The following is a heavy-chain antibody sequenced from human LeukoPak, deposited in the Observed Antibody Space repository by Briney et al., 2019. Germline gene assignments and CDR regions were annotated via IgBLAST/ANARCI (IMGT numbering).Heavy chain of an antibody. CDR2: ISAYNGNT. J-gene: IGHJ6*02. CDR1: GYTFTSYG. CDR3: ARRDYSNLYGMDV. Sequence: AASVKVSCKASGYTFTSYGISWVRQAPGQGLEWMGWISAYNGNTNYAQKLQGRVTMTTDTSTSTAYMELRSLRSDDTAVYYRARRDYSNLYGMDVWGQGTTVTVSS. V-gene: IGHV1-18*01. D-gene: IGHD4-11*01.